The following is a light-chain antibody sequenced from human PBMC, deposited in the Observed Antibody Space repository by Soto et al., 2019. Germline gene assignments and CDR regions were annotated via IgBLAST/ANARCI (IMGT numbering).Light chain of an antibody. CDR2: EVS. CDR1: SSDVGGYNY. CDR3: CSYAGSYTYV. Sequence: QSALTQPASVSGSPGQSITISCTGTSSDVGGYNYVPWYQQHPGKAPKLMIYEVSDRPSGVPDRFSGSKSGNTASLTISGLQAEDEADYYCCSYAGSYTYVFGTGTKGTVL. V-gene: IGLV2-11*01. J-gene: IGLJ1*01.